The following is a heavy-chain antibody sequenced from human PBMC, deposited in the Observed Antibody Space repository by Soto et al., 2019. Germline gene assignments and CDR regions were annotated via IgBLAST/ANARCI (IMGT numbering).Heavy chain of an antibody. Sequence: GGSLRLSCAASGFTFSSYAMSWVRQAPGKGLEWVPVISGSGVSTYYADSVKGRFTISRDKSKNTLYLQMNSLRAEDTAVYFCANDMEMTGSCTNGLCWTLDYWGPGTLVTVS. CDR2: ISGSGVST. D-gene: IGHD2-8*01. J-gene: IGHJ4*02. V-gene: IGHV3-23*01. CDR1: GFTFSSYA. CDR3: ANDMEMTGSCTNGLCWTLDY.